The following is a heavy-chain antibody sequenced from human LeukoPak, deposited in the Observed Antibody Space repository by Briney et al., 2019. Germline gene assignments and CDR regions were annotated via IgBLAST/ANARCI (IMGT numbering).Heavy chain of an antibody. CDR1: GFSFSIFS. CDR3: ARGATVTTDWYFDL. CDR2: ISSSGDYI. D-gene: IGHD4-17*01. J-gene: IGHJ2*01. Sequence: GGSLRLSCAASGFSFSIFSMNWVRQPPGKGLEWLSSISSSGDYIYYADSLKGRFTISRDNAKNSLYLQMSSLRAEDTSVYYCARGATVTTDWYFDLWGRGTLVSVSS. V-gene: IGHV3-21*01.